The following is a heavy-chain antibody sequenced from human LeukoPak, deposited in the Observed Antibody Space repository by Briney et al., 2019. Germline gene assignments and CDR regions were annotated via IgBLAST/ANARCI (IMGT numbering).Heavy chain of an antibody. J-gene: IGHJ3*02. D-gene: IGHD2-2*01. V-gene: IGHV3-21*01. CDR2: ISSSSSYI. CDR3: ARGAVGGYCSSTNCGHAFDI. CDR1: GFTFSHHT. Sequence: GGSLRLSCAASGFTFSHHTINWVRQAPGKGLEWVSSISSSSSYIYYADSVKGRFTIPRDNAKNSLHLQMNSLRAEDTAVYYCARGAVGGYCSSTNCGHAFDIWGQGTMVTVSS.